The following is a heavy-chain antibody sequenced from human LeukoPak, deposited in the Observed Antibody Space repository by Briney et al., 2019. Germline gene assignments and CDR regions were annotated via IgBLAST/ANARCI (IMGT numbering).Heavy chain of an antibody. J-gene: IGHJ4*02. Sequence: GRSLRLSCAASGFTFDDYGMSWVRQAPGKGLEWVSGINWNGGSTGYADSVKGRFTISRDNAKYSLDLQMNSLRAEDTALYYCARETARYYYDSSGYSDYWGQGVLVTVSS. CDR1: GFTFDDYG. V-gene: IGHV3-20*04. D-gene: IGHD3-22*01. CDR2: INWNGGST. CDR3: ARETARYYYDSSGYSDY.